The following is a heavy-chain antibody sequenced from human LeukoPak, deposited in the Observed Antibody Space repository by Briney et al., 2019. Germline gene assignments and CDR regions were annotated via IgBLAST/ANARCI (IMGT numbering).Heavy chain of an antibody. D-gene: IGHD2-21*02. CDR1: GDSISTYY. CDR3: ARVMVTPSLDYYYAVDV. CDR2: IFHVGNT. V-gene: IGHV4-59*01. J-gene: IGHJ6*02. Sequence: SETLSLTCTVSGDSISTYYWSWIRQPPGKGLEWIRYIFHVGNTNYNPPLKSRVTISIDTSKKQFSLKLSSVTAADTAVYFCARVMVTPSLDYYYAVDVWGQGTTVTVSS.